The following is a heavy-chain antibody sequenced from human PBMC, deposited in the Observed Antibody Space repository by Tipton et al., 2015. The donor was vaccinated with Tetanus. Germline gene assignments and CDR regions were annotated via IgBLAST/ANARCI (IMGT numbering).Heavy chain of an antibody. D-gene: IGHD3-16*02. J-gene: IGHJ4*02. CDR2: MNPDSGRT. CDR3: AREAISFGEVIVTKGYFDY. V-gene: IGHV1-8*01. CDR1: GYTFIRYG. Sequence: QLVQSGAEVKKPGASVKVSCKTSGYTFIRYGINWVRQATGQGLESIGWMNPDSGRTGYAQKFQGRVTMTRDTSISTAYMEVSRLRSDDTAIYYCAREAISFGEVIVTKGYFDYWGQGTLATVSS.